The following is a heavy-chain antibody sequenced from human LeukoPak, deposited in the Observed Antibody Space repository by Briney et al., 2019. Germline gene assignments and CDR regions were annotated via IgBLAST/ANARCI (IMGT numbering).Heavy chain of an antibody. CDR3: TTWPSGIQDY. D-gene: IGHD2-15*01. CDR2: IKSKTDGGTT. CDR1: GFTFSRYA. V-gene: IGHV3-15*01. J-gene: IGHJ4*02. Sequence: GGSLRLSCSASGFTFSRYAMHGVPQAPGKGLEWVGRIKSKTDGGTTDYAAPVKGGFTISRDDSKNTLYLQMNSLKTEDTAVYYCTTWPSGIQDYWGQGTLVTVSS.